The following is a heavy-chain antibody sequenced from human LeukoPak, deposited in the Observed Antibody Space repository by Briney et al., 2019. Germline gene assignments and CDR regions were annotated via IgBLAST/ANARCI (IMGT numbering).Heavy chain of an antibody. J-gene: IGHJ4*02. V-gene: IGHV2-5*02. CDR1: GFSLRTQGVG. CDR3: AHLYYYESPGYSRAFDY. D-gene: IGHD3-22*01. Sequence: SGPTLVKPTQTLTLTCTFSGFSLRTQGVGVGWFRQPPGKALEGLALIYWDDDKFYSPSLKSRLSIIKDTSKNQVVLTMTNMDPVDTATYYCAHLYYYESPGYSRAFDYWGQGTLVTVSS. CDR2: IYWDDDK.